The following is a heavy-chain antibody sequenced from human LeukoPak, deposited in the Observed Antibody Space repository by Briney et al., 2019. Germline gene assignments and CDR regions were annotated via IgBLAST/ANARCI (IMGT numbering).Heavy chain of an antibody. V-gene: IGHV1-2*02. Sequence: ASVKVSCKASGYTFTGYYIHWVRQAPGQGLEWMGGIRPNSGDTNYAQKFQGRVTMTRDTSISTAYMELSSLRLNDTAIFYCARDTYLGHWGQGTRVTVSS. J-gene: IGHJ4*02. CDR3: ARDTYLGH. CDR2: IRPNSGDT. CDR1: GYTFTGYY.